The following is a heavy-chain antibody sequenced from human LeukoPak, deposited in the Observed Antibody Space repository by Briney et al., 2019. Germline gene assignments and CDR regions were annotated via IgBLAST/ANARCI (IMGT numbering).Heavy chain of an antibody. CDR3: ARVLARYGNLDY. D-gene: IGHD1-14*01. J-gene: IGHJ4*02. CDR2: INPNSGGT. V-gene: IGHV1-2*02. CDR1: GYTFTGYY. Sequence: GASVKVSCKASGYTFTGYYMHWVRQAPGQGLEWMGWINPNSGGTNYTHKFQGRVTMTRDTSISTAYLELNRLTSDDTAVYYCARVLARYGNLDYWGQGILVTVSS.